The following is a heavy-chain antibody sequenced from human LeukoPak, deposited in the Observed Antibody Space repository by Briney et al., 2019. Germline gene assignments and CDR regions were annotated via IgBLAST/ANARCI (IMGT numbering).Heavy chain of an antibody. Sequence: GGSLTLSCAAYGLSLRTSEMNWVRQPPGKGPEWVAYIYSADNLKYYTDFMRGRFTMTRDNAKDLLYMQMNSLKDEDTAVYYCARDNVNGPYGISFDRWGQGVLVTVSS. V-gene: IGHV3-48*03. D-gene: IGHD2-8*01. CDR2: IYSADNLK. CDR3: ARDNVNGPYGISFDR. J-gene: IGHJ4*02. CDR1: GLSLRTSE.